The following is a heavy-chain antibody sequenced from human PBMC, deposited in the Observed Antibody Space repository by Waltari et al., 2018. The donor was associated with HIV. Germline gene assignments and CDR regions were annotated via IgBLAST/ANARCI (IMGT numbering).Heavy chain of an antibody. D-gene: IGHD3-10*01. CDR1: GYSISRGYY. CDR2: IYHSGST. V-gene: IGHV4-38-2*01. Sequence: QVQLQESGPGLVKPSETLSLTCAVSGYSISRGYYWGWLRQPPGKGLEWIGSIYHSGSTYYNPSLKSRVTISVDTSKNQFSLKLSSVTAADTAVYYCAKLDRGYDYWGQGTLVTVSS. J-gene: IGHJ4*02. CDR3: AKLDRGYDY.